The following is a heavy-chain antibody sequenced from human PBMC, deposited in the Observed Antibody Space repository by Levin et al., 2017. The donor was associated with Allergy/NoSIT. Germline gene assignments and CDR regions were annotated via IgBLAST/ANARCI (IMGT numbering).Heavy chain of an antibody. Sequence: SETLSLTCTVSGGSFRSYYWSWIRQPPGKGLEWIGYIYSSGSTNYKSSLKSRVTISVDTSKNQFSLKLSSVTAADTAVYFCARIQGGVQPTAPFYYYYMDVWGKGTTVTVSS. CDR1: GGSFRSYY. J-gene: IGHJ6*03. CDR3: ARIQGGVQPTAPFYYYYMDV. D-gene: IGHD1-1*01. V-gene: IGHV4-59*01. CDR2: IYSSGST.